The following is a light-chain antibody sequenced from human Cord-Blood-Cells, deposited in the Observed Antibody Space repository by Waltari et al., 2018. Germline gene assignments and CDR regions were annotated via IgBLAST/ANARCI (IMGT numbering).Light chain of an antibody. CDR3: QQRSNWPPIT. V-gene: IGKV3-11*01. CDR2: DAS. CDR1: QSVSSY. Sequence: EIVLPQSSATQSLSPGERATLSCRASQSVSSYLAWYQQKPGQAPRLLIYDASNRATGIPARFSGSGSGTDFTLTISSLEPEDFAVYYCQQRSNWPPITFGQGTRLEIK. J-gene: IGKJ5*01.